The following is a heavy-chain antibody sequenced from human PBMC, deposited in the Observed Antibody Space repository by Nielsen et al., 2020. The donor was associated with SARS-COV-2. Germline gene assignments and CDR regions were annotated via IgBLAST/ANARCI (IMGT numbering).Heavy chain of an antibody. J-gene: IGHJ3*02. CDR2: IGSGDNV. CDR1: GLSFSSYH. Sequence: GGSLRLSCVASGLSFSSYHMNWIRQAPGKGLEWVSYIGSGDNVDYADSVKGRFTISRDNAKNSLYLQMNSLRDDDAAVYYCARDDDWAFHTWGQGTLITVSS. D-gene: IGHD2-21*01. V-gene: IGHV3-48*02. CDR3: ARDDDWAFHT.